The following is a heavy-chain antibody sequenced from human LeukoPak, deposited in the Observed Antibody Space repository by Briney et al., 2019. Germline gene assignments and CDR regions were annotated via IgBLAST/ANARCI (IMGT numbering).Heavy chain of an antibody. CDR2: ISAYSGAT. CDR3: AKLYSGTDESHYYYMDV. CDR1: GYTFTSSG. Sequence: ASVKVSCKASGYTFTSSGISWVRQAPGQGLEWMGWISAYSGATNYPQRLQGRVTMTTDASTSTAYMELRSLRSDDTAVYYCAKLYSGTDESHYYYMDVWSKGTTVIVSS. V-gene: IGHV1-18*01. J-gene: IGHJ6*03. D-gene: IGHD1-26*01.